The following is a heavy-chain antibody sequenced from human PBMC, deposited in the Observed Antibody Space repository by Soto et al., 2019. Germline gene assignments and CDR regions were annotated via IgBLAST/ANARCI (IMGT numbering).Heavy chain of an antibody. J-gene: IGHJ6*02. CDR2: ISYDGSNK. D-gene: IGHD1-1*01. CDR1: GFTFSSYG. V-gene: IGHV3-30*18. Sequence: GSLRLSCAASGFTFSSYGMHWVRQAPGKGLEWVAVISYDGSNKYYADSVKGRFTISRDNSKNTLYLQMNSLRAEDTAEYYCAKDLTKYRSSWNYYGTDVCGQGTTVTVSS. CDR3: AKDLTKYRSSWNYYGTDV.